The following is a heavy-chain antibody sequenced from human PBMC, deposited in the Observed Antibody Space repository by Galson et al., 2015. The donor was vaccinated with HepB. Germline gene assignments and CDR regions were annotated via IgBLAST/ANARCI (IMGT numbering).Heavy chain of an antibody. V-gene: IGHV3-30*18. J-gene: IGHJ4*02. CDR2: ISYNGSNK. CDR1: GFTFSSYG. Sequence: SLRLSCAASGFTFSSYGMHWVRQAPGKGLEWVAVISYNGSNKYYADSVKGRFTISRDNSKNTLYLQMNSLRAEDTAVYYCAKDRGGYSYGYDPLYWGQGTLVTVSS. D-gene: IGHD5-18*01. CDR3: AKDRGGYSYGYDPLY.